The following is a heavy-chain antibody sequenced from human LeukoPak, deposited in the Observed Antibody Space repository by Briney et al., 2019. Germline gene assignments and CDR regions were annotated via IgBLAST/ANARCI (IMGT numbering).Heavy chain of an antibody. CDR1: GGSITYYY. Sequence: SETLSLTCTVSGGSITYYYWSWIRQPPGKGLEWIGYVHYSGSTNYNPSLKSRVTISVDTSKNQFSLKLTSVTAADTAVYYCARDCQTGGDCSWGQGTLVTVSS. CDR2: VHYSGST. D-gene: IGHD2-21*02. J-gene: IGHJ5*02. V-gene: IGHV4-59*01. CDR3: ARDCQTGGDCS.